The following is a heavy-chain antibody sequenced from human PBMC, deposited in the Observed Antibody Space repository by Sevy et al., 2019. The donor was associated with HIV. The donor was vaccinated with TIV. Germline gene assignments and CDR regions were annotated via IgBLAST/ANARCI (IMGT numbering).Heavy chain of an antibody. CDR3: TVRISMVRVHRAFDI. CDR1: GFTFSNAW. J-gene: IGHJ3*02. V-gene: IGHV3-15*01. D-gene: IGHD3-10*01. Sequence: GGSLRLSCAASGFTFSNAWMSWVRQAPGKGLEWVGRIKSKTDGGTTDYAAPVKGRFTISRDDSKNTLYLQMNSLKTEDTAVYYCTVRISMVRVHRAFDIWGQGTMVTVSS. CDR2: IKSKTDGGTT.